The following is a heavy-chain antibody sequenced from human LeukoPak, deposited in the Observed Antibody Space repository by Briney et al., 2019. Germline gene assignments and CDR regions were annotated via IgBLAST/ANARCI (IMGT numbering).Heavy chain of an antibody. CDR1: GFSFTNAW. Sequence: PGGSLRLSCAASGFSFTNAWMSWVRQAPGKELEWVGRIKSKTDGGTTDYAAPVKGRFTISRDDSKTTLYLQMNSLKTEDTAVYYCARYCISTSCYKPPWGQGTLVTVSS. CDR3: ARYCISTSCYKPP. CDR2: IKSKTDGGTT. D-gene: IGHD2-2*02. J-gene: IGHJ5*02. V-gene: IGHV3-15*01.